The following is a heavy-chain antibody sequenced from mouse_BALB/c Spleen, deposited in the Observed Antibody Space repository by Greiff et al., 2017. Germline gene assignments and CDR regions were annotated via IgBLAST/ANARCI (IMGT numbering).Heavy chain of an antibody. V-gene: IGHV5-6-4*01. CDR2: ISSGGSYT. J-gene: IGHJ3*01. Sequence: EVHLVESGGGLVKPGGSLKLSCAASGFTFSSYTMSWVRQTPEKRLEWVATISSGGSYTYYPDSVKGRFTISRDNAKNTLYLQMSSLKSEDTAMYYCTREGDGNPFAYWGQGTLVTVSA. CDR3: TREGDGNPFAY. D-gene: IGHD2-1*01. CDR1: GFTFSSYT.